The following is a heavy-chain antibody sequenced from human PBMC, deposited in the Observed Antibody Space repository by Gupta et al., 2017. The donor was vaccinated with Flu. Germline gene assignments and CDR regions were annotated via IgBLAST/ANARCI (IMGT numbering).Heavy chain of an antibody. CDR3: AKERYSDGSGRYFELGY. CDR1: GDSISSGGYY. CDR2: ISSSGST. Sequence: QVQLQESGPGLVMPSQTLSLTCTVSGDSISSGGYYWNWIRQPAGKGLEWIGRISSSGSTNYNPSLQRRVTISRDTSKNLFSLELSSVTAADTAMYYCAKERYSDGSGRYFELGYWGQGTLVTVSS. J-gene: IGHJ4*02. V-gene: IGHV4-61*02. D-gene: IGHD3-22*01.